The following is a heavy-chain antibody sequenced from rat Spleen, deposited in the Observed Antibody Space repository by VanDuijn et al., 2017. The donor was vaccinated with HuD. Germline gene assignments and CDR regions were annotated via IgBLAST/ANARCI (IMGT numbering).Heavy chain of an antibody. CDR2: INSAGST. V-gene: IGHV3-3*01. J-gene: IGHJ2*01. D-gene: IGHD1-10*01. CDR1: GYSITSSYR. CDR3: ARRTGQVYNNYFDY. Sequence: EIQLQESGPGLVKPSQSLSLTCSVPGYSITSSYRWKWIRKFPGNQLEWMGYINSAGSTNYNPSLKSLISITIDTSKNQFFLQLNSVTTEDTATYYCARRTGQVYNNYFDYWGQGVMVTVSS.